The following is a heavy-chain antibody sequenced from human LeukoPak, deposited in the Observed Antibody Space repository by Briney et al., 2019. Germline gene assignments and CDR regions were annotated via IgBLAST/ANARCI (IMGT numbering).Heavy chain of an antibody. CDR3: AWVPTSKLADY. CDR2: ISSSGSTT. CDR1: GFTFSNYE. Sequence: GGSLRLSCAASGFTFSNYEMNWVRQAPGKGLERVSYISSSGSTTHYADSVKGRFTISRDNAKNSLCLQMNSLRAEDTAVYYCAWVPTSKLADYWGQGTLVTVSS. V-gene: IGHV3-48*03. J-gene: IGHJ4*02. D-gene: IGHD6-6*01.